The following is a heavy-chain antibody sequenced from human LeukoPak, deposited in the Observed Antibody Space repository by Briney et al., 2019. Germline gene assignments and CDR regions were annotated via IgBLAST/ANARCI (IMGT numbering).Heavy chain of an antibody. J-gene: IGHJ4*02. CDR2: IKSDGSTT. V-gene: IGHV3-74*01. Sequence: GGSLRLSCAASGFTFSSYWVHWVRQAPGKGLVWVSRIKSDGSTTTYADSVKGRFTISRDNAKNTLYLQMNSLRAEDTAVYYCARVVDTHFDYWGQGTPVTVSS. CDR3: ARVVDTHFDY. D-gene: IGHD5-18*01. CDR1: GFTFSSYW.